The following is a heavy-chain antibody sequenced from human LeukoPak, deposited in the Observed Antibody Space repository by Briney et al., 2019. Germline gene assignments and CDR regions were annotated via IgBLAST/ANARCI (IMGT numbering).Heavy chain of an antibody. V-gene: IGHV3-33*06. CDR1: GFTFSSYG. Sequence: GGSLRLSCAASGFTFSSYGMHWVRQAPGKGLEWVAVIWYDGSNKYYADSVKGRFTISKDNSKNTLYLQMNSLRAEDTAVYYCAKDLLAAAEEYWGQGTLVTVSS. D-gene: IGHD6-13*01. J-gene: IGHJ4*02. CDR2: IWYDGSNK. CDR3: AKDLLAAAEEY.